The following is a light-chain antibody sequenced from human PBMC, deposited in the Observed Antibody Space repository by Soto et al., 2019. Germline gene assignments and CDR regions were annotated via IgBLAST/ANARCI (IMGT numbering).Light chain of an antibody. Sequence: EIVLTQSPATLSLSPGTRDPLSCRASQSVSNFLAWYQQKLGQAPRLLIYDTFNRATGIPARFSGSGSGTEFSLTITSLQSEDFALYYCQQYNNRPPWTFGQGTKVDIK. V-gene: IGKV3-11*01. CDR1: QSVSNF. CDR2: DTF. CDR3: QQYNNRPPWT. J-gene: IGKJ1*01.